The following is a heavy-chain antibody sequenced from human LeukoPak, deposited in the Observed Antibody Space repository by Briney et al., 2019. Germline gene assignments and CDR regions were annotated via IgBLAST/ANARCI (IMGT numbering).Heavy chain of an antibody. CDR3: ATCDHYYGSGSYFRTKALFCNWFDP. CDR1: GYTFTSYY. CDR2: INPSGGST. Sequence: ASVKVSCKASGYTFTSYYMHWVRQAPGQGLEWMGIINPSGGSTTYAQKFQGRVTMTRDTSTSTVYMELSSLRSEDTAVYYCATCDHYYGSGSYFRTKALFCNWFDPWGQGTLVTVSS. D-gene: IGHD3-10*01. J-gene: IGHJ5*02. V-gene: IGHV1-46*01.